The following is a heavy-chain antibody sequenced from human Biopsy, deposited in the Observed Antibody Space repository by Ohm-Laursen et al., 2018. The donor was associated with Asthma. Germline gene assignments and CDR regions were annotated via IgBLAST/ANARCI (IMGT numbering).Heavy chain of an antibody. J-gene: IGHJ1*01. V-gene: IGHV3-7*01. D-gene: IGHD3-3*02. Sequence: SLRLSCAASGFDFSDYTMNWVRQAPGKGLEWVANIKHDGTEKNHVDSLKGRFTISRDNAKNSLYLQMNSLRAEDTAVYYCARTFHFWSPYHAEHYKLWGQGTLVTVSS. CDR1: GFDFSDYT. CDR3: ARTFHFWSPYHAEHYKL. CDR2: IKHDGTEK.